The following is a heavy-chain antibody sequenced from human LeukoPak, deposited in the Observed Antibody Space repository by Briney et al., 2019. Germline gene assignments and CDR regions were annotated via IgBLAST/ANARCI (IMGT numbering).Heavy chain of an antibody. J-gene: IGHJ4*02. D-gene: IGHD3-10*01. V-gene: IGHV4-59*01. CDR3: ASLYYGSGSFDY. CDR2: IYSSGSA. Sequence: PSETLSLTCTVSGASINNNFWTWIRQPPGKGLEWIGYIYSSGSANYNPSLKSRVIISGDTSKNQFSLKLTSVTAADTAVYYCASLYYGSGSFDYWGQGTLVTVSS. CDR1: GASINNNF.